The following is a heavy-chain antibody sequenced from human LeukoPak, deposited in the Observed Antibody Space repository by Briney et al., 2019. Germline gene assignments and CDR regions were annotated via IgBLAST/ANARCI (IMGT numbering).Heavy chain of an antibody. CDR2: ISPGNSDT. Sequence: GESLQISCQGSGYNFITYWIGWARQMPGKGLEWMGIISPGNSDTKYSPSFQGQVTFSADKSISTAYLQWSSLKASDTAIYYCARHRVDSSSPRGMDVWGQGTTVTVSS. CDR3: ARHRVDSSSPRGMDV. V-gene: IGHV5-51*01. D-gene: IGHD6-13*01. CDR1: GYNFITYW. J-gene: IGHJ6*02.